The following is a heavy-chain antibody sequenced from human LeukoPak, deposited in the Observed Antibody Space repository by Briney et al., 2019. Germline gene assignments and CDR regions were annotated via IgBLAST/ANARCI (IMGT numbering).Heavy chain of an antibody. V-gene: IGHV4-59*08. CDR3: AILDFWSGYYDY. CDR2: IYYSGST. Sequence: PSETLSLTCTVSGXSFSSYYWTWIRQPPGKGLEWIGYIYYSGSTNYNPSLKSRVTISLDTSKNQFSLKLTSVTAADTAVYYCAILDFWSGYYDYWGQGTLVIVSS. J-gene: IGHJ4*02. CDR1: GXSFSSYY. D-gene: IGHD3-3*01.